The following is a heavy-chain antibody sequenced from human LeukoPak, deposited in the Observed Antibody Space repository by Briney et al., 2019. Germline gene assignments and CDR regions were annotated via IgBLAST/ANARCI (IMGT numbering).Heavy chain of an antibody. J-gene: IGHJ4*02. CDR2: IIPIFGTA. D-gene: IGHD5-18*01. CDR3: ATPRGYSYEFDY. CDR1: GGTFSSYA. V-gene: IGHV1-69*01. Sequence: SVKVSCKASGGTFSSYAISWVRQAPGQGLEWMGGIIPIFGTANYAQKFQGRVTITADESTSTAYMELSSLRSEDTAVYYCATPRGYSYEFDYWGQGALVTVSS.